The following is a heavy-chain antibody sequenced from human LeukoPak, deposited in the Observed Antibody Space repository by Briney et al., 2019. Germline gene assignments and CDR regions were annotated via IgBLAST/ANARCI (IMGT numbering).Heavy chain of an antibody. D-gene: IGHD5-12*01. V-gene: IGHV1-69*13. Sequence: SVKVSCKASGRTFCSYAISWVRQAPGQGLEWMGGIIPIFGTANYAQKFQGRVTITADESTSTAYMELSSLRSEDTAVYYCARDTSSGYDFPYFDYWGQGTLVTVSS. CDR2: IIPIFGTA. J-gene: IGHJ4*02. CDR1: GRTFCSYA. CDR3: ARDTSSGYDFPYFDY.